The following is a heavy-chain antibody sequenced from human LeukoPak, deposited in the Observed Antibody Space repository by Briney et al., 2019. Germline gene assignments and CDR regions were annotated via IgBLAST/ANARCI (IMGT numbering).Heavy chain of an antibody. CDR2: INHSGST. CDR3: ARGRIVSSGSYGY. J-gene: IGHJ4*02. Sequence: SETLSHTCVVFGEVVSCYCWSWMRQPPGKGLEWIGEINHSGSTNYNPSLKSRVTISVDTSKNQFSLKLSSVTAADTAVYYCARGRIVSSGSYGYWGQGTLVTVSS. D-gene: IGHD1-26*01. CDR1: GEVVSCYC. V-gene: IGHV4-34*01.